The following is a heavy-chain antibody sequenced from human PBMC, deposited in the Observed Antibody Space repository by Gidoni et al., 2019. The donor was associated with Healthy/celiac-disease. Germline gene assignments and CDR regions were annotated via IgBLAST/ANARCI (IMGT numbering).Heavy chain of an antibody. D-gene: IGHD3-10*01. Sequence: QVRLVESGGGVVQPGRSLRLPCAASGFTFSSYGMHWVRQAPGKGLEWVAVISYDGSNKYYADSVKGRFTITRDNSKNTLYLQMNSLRAEDTAVYYCARGGDFDYWGQGTLVTVSS. CDR2: ISYDGSNK. V-gene: IGHV3-30*03. CDR3: ARGGDFDY. CDR1: GFTFSSYG. J-gene: IGHJ4*02.